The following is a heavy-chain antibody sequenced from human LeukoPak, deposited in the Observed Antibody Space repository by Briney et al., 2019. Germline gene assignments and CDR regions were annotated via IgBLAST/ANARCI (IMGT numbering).Heavy chain of an antibody. Sequence: PGGFLRLSCAASGFTFSSYSMHWVRQAPGKGLEWVSSISSSSSYIYYADSVKGRFTISRDNAKNSLYLQMNSLRAEDTAVYYCARGVAAAGLDYWGRGTLVTVSS. D-gene: IGHD6-13*01. CDR3: ARGVAAAGLDY. V-gene: IGHV3-21*01. J-gene: IGHJ4*02. CDR2: ISSSSSYI. CDR1: GFTFSSYS.